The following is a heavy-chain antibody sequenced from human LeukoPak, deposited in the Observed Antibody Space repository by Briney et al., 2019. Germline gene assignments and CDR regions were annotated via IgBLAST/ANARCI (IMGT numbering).Heavy chain of an antibody. CDR1: GGSISSYY. Sequence: PSETLSLTCTVSGGSISSYYWSWIRQPPGKGLEWIGYIYYSGSTNYNPSLKSRVTISVDTSKNQFSLKLSSVTAADTAVYYCARSRDGYNGIFDYWGQGTLVTVSS. J-gene: IGHJ4*02. V-gene: IGHV4-59*01. CDR3: ARSRDGYNGIFDY. D-gene: IGHD5-24*01. CDR2: IYYSGST.